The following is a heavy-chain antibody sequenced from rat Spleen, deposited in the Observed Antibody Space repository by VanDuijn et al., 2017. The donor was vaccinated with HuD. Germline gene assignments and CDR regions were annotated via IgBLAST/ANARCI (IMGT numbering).Heavy chain of an antibody. D-gene: IGHD1-12*02. Sequence: EVQLVESDGGLVQPGRSLKLSCAASGFAFSDHYVAWVRQGPTKGLEWVATINYDGRSTFYRDSVRDRFTISRDNAKSNLYLQMDTLRSEDSATYFCATDGYYDGTYYSVYVMDARGQGVSVTVSS. CDR2: INYDGRST. CDR3: ATDGYYDGTYYSVYVMDA. V-gene: IGHV5-20*01. CDR1: GFAFSDHY. J-gene: IGHJ4*01.